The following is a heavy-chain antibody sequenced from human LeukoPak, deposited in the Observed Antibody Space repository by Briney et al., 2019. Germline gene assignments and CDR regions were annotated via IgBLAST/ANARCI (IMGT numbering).Heavy chain of an antibody. CDR2: IIPILGIA. CDR3: ARDAGTPQGGYFFDY. Sequence: GASVKVSCKASGYTFTGYYMHWVRQAPGQGLEWMGRIIPILGIANYAQKFQGRVTITADKSTSTAYMELSSLRSEDTAVYYCARDAGTPQGGYFFDYWGQGTLVTVSS. V-gene: IGHV1-69*04. CDR1: GYTFTGYY. D-gene: IGHD1-14*01. J-gene: IGHJ4*02.